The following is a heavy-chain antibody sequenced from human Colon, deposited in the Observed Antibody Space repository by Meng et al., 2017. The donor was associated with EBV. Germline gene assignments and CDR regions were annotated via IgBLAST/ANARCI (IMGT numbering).Heavy chain of an antibody. CDR1: GASFSGYY. D-gene: IGHD5-24*01. V-gene: IGHV4-34*01. J-gene: IGHJ4*02. CDR2: VNPSGST. Sequence: QVQVQQWGAGLLKPLETLSLTCGVYGASFSGYYWSWIRQPPGKGLELIGEVNPSGSTNYSPSLKSRVTISVDTSKNQFSLRLNSVTAADTAVYYCARVGGLDGYRLGGDYWGQGALVTVSS. CDR3: ARVGGLDGYRLGGDY.